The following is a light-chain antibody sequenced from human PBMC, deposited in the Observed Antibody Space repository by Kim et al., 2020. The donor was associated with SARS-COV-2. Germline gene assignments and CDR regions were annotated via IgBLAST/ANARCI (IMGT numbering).Light chain of an antibody. CDR1: QSVFSSSKKQNY. V-gene: IGKV4-1*01. J-gene: IGKJ4*01. CDR3: QQYYSSPLT. Sequence: ATIKCKSSQSVFSSSKKQNYLVWYQQKPGQPPKLLIYWASTRASGVPDRFSGSGSGTEFTLTISSLQAEDVAVYYCQQYYSSPLTFGGGTKVDIK. CDR2: WAS.